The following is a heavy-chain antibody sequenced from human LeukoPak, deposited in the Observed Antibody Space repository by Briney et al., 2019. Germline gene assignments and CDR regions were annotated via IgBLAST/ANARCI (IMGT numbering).Heavy chain of an antibody. Sequence: GGSLRLSCAASGFTFSSYSMNWVRQAPGKGPEWVSSISSSSSYIYYADSVKGRFTISRDNAKNSLYLQMNSLRAEDTAVYYCARAAGYGGNSFSAAFDIWGQGTMVTVSS. D-gene: IGHD4-23*01. CDR3: ARAAGYGGNSFSAAFDI. CDR1: GFTFSSYS. J-gene: IGHJ3*02. V-gene: IGHV3-21*01. CDR2: ISSSSSYI.